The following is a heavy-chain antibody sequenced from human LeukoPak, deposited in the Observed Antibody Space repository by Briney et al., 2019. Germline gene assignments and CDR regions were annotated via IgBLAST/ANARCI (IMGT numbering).Heavy chain of an antibody. J-gene: IGHJ5*02. D-gene: IGHD4-17*01. CDR2: IGSSGANI. CDR1: GFTFSSYA. Sequence: GGSLRLSYAASGFTFSSYAMSWVRQAPGKGLEWVSSIGSSGANIYYADSVKGRFTISRDNSKNTLYLQMNSLRAEDTAVYYCAKEFYGDYAVDPWGQGTLVTVSS. V-gene: IGHV3-23*01. CDR3: AKEFYGDYAVDP.